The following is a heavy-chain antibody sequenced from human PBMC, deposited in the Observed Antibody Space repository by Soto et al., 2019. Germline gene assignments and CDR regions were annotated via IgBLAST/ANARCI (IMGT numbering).Heavy chain of an antibody. CDR3: ARDQGLDAFDI. CDR1: GFTFSSYA. V-gene: IGHV3-30-3*01. D-gene: IGHD6-25*01. CDR2: ISYDGSNK. J-gene: IGHJ3*02. Sequence: PGGSLRLSCAASGFTFSSYAMHWVRQAPGKGLEWVAVISYDGSNKYYADSVKGRFTISRDNSKNTLYLQMNSLRAEDTAVYYCARDQGLDAFDIWGQGTMVTDSS.